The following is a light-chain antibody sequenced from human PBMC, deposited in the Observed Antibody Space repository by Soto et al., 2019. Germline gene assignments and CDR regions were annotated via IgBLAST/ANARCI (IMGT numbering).Light chain of an antibody. Sequence: IRLTQSPGTLSLTTGERATLSCRARQSVNSNYLAWYQQRPGQAPRLLIYGVSSRATGIPDRFSGSGSGTDFTLTITRLEPEDFAVYYCQQYSRSPPTFGQGTKVDIK. CDR3: QQYSRSPPT. CDR2: GVS. J-gene: IGKJ1*01. CDR1: QSVNSNY. V-gene: IGKV3-20*01.